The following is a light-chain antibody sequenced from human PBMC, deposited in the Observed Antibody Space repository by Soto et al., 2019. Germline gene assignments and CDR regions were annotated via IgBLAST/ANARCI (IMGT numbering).Light chain of an antibody. CDR3: GSYTTSNSFV. CDR1: SSDVGGYSY. CDR2: EVS. J-gene: IGLJ2*01. V-gene: IGLV2-8*01. Sequence: QSALTQPPSASGSPGQSVTISCTGTSSDVGGYSYVSWYQQHPGKAPKLILYEVSKRPSGVPARFSGSKSGITASLTVSGLQAEDEADYYCGSYTTSNSFVFGGGTKLTVL.